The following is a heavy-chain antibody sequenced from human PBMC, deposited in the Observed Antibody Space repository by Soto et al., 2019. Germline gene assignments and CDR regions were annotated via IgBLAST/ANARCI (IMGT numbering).Heavy chain of an antibody. Sequence: EVQLLESGGGLVQPGGSLRLSCAASGFTFSSYAMSWVRQAPGKGLEWVSAISGSGGSTYYADSVKGRFTISRDNSKNTLSLQMTSLRAEDTAVYYCAKGGRIRITMILVVIVDAFDIWCQGTMVTVSS. V-gene: IGHV3-23*01. CDR1: GFTFSSYA. J-gene: IGHJ3*02. D-gene: IGHD3-22*01. CDR2: ISGSGGST. CDR3: AKGGRIRITMILVVIVDAFDI.